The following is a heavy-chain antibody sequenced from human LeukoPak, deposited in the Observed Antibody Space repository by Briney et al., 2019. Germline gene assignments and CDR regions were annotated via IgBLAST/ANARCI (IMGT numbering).Heavy chain of an antibody. CDR3: AREAGGGYCTNGVCRKYAFDI. J-gene: IGHJ3*02. CDR2: IYYSGST. Sequence: SETLSLTCTVSGGSISSSSYYWGWIRQPPGKGLEWIGSIYYSGSTYFNPSLKSRVTISVDTSKNQFSLKLSSVTAADTAVYYCAREAGGGYCTNGVCRKYAFDIWGQGTMVTVSS. D-gene: IGHD2-8*01. CDR1: GGSISSSSYY. V-gene: IGHV4-39*02.